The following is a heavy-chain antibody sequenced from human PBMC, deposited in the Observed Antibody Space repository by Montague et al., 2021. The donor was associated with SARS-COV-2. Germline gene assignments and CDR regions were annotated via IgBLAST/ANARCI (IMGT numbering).Heavy chain of an antibody. V-gene: IGHV4-59*13. D-gene: IGHD2-8*01. Sequence: SETLSLTCSVSGGYLRGYFWSWVRQPPGQRLEWIGYILYNGTATYNPALRSRLTMSVDMSRNQFSLELRSMTVTDTALYYCTRGNGWYQPWGRGTLVTVSS. CDR2: ILYNGTA. J-gene: IGHJ5*02. CDR1: GGYLRGYF. CDR3: TRGNGWYQP.